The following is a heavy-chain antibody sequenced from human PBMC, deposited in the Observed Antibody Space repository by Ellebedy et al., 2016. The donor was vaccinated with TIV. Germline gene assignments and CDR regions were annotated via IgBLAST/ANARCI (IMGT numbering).Heavy chain of an antibody. CDR1: AGTFSSYA. Sequence: SVKVSCXASAGTFSSYAISWVRQAPGQGLEWMGGIIPIFGTANYAQKLQGRVTMTTDTSTSTAYMELRSLRSDDTAVYYCARGGQWDPHGMDVWGQGTTVTVSS. J-gene: IGHJ6*02. D-gene: IGHD1-26*01. V-gene: IGHV1-69*05. CDR2: IIPIFGTA. CDR3: ARGGQWDPHGMDV.